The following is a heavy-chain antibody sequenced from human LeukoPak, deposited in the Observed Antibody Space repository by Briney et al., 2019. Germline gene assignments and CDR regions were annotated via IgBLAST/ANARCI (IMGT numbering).Heavy chain of an antibody. D-gene: IGHD3-9*01. V-gene: IGHV4-59*01. CDR3: ARGGYFDWFTPYGMDG. CDR1: GGSISSYY. CDR2: IYYSGST. J-gene: IGHJ6*02. Sequence: SETLSLTCTVSGGSISSYYWSWIRQPPGKGLEWIGYIYYSGSTNYNPSLKSRVTISVDTSKNQFSLKLSSVTAADTAVYYCARGGYFDWFTPYGMDGWGQGTTVTVS.